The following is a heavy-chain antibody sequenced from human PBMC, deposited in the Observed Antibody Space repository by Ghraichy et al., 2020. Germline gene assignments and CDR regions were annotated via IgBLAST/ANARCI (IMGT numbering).Heavy chain of an antibody. D-gene: IGHD3-3*01. CDR3: ARGRYYDCWSGYYSNAFDY. J-gene: IGHJ4*02. Sequence: GGSLRLSCAASGFTFSSYSMNWVRQAPGKGLEWVSSISSSSSYIYYADSVKGRFTISRDNAKNSLYLQMNSLRAEDTAVYYCARGRYYDCWSGYYSNAFDYWGQGTLVTVSS. CDR1: GFTFSSYS. CDR2: ISSSSSYI. V-gene: IGHV3-21*01.